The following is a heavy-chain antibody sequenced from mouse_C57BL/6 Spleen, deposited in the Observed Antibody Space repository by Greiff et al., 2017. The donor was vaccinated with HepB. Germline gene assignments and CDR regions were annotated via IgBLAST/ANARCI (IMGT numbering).Heavy chain of an antibody. V-gene: IGHV1-22*01. CDR2: INPNNGGT. J-gene: IGHJ4*01. D-gene: IGHD1-1*01. Sequence: VQLQQSGPELVKPGASVKMSCKASGYTFTDYNMHWVKQSHGKSLEWIGYINPNNGGTSYNQKFKGKATLTVNKSSSTAYMELRSLTSEDSAVYYCARSAYYYGSSYGHYAMDYWGQGTSVTVSS. CDR3: ARSAYYYGSSYGHYAMDY. CDR1: GYTFTDYN.